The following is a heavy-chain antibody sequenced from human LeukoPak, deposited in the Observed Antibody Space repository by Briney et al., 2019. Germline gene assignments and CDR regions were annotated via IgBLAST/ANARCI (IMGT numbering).Heavy chain of an antibody. Sequence: SETLSHTCAVYGGSFSGYYWSWIRQPPGKGLEWIGEINHSGSANYNPSLKSRVTISVDTSKNQFSLKLSSVTAADTAVYYCARGDYDFWSGSSKDYYYYYGMDVWGQGTTVTVSS. CDR1: GGSFSGYY. J-gene: IGHJ6*02. V-gene: IGHV4-34*01. D-gene: IGHD3-3*01. CDR2: INHSGSA. CDR3: ARGDYDFWSGSSKDYYYYYGMDV.